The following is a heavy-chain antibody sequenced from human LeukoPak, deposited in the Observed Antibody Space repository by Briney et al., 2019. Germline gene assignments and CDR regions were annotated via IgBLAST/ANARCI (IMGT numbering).Heavy chain of an antibody. CDR2: IWYDGYNK. V-gene: IGHV3-33*08. Sequence: GGSLRLSCAASGFTFSSHAMSWVRQAPGKGLEWVAGIWYDGYNKFYADSAKGRFTISRDNSKNTLYLQMSSLRAEDTALYYCARVSHYGSGYYYTLAYWGQGTLVTVSS. CDR3: ARVSHYGSGYYYTLAY. D-gene: IGHD3-10*01. CDR1: GFTFSSHA. J-gene: IGHJ4*02.